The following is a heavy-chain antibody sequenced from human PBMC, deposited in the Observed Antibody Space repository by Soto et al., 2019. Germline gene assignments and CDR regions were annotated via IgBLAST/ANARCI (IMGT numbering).Heavy chain of an antibody. CDR2: IYYSGST. V-gene: IGHV4-59*01. CDR1: GGSISSYY. CDR3: AREREEVLRRIAHWYFDL. Sequence: QVQLQESGPGLVKPSETLSLTCTVSGGSISSYYWSWIRQPPGKGLEWIGYIYYSGSTNYNPSLKSRVALAVDTSKNQFSLKLSSVTVADTAVYYCAREREEVLRRIAHWYFDLWGRGTLVTVSS. D-gene: IGHD2-15*01. J-gene: IGHJ2*01.